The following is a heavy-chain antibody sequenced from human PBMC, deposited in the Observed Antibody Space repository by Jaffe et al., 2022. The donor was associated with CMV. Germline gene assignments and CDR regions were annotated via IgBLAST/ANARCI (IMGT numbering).Heavy chain of an antibody. V-gene: IGHV3-48*02. CDR2: ISSSSSTI. J-gene: IGHJ6*02. CDR1: GFTFSSYS. Sequence: EVQLVESGGGLVQPGGSLRLSCAASGFTFSSYSMNWVRQAPGKGLEWVSYISSSSSTIYYADSVKGRFTISRDNAKNSLYLQMNSLRDEDTAVYYCAREDRLEYSSSSGIYYYYYGMDVWGQGTTVTVSS. CDR3: AREDRLEYSSSSGIYYYYYGMDV. D-gene: IGHD6-6*01.